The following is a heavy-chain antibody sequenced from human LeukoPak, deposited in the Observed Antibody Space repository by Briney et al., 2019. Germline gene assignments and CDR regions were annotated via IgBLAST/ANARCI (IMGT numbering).Heavy chain of an antibody. V-gene: IGHV4-61*01. Sequence: SETLSLTCTVSGGSVSSGNLYWSWIRQPPGKGLEWIGYIYYSGSTNYNPSLKSRVTVSADMSKNQFSLKLNSVTAADTAVYYCARGLGPIYFDYWGQGTLVTVSS. J-gene: IGHJ4*02. D-gene: IGHD3-16*01. CDR3: ARGLGPIYFDY. CDR1: GGSVSSGNLY. CDR2: IYYSGST.